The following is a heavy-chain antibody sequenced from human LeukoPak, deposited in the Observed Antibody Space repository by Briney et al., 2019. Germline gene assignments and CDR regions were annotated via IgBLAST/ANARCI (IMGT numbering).Heavy chain of an antibody. J-gene: IGHJ5*02. D-gene: IGHD1-26*01. CDR3: ARDVTRGATNWFDP. CDR2: IYSGGST. CDR1: GFTVSSNY. Sequence: GGSLRLSCAASGFTVSSNYMSWVRQAPGKGLEWVSVIYSGGSTYYADSVKGRFTISRDSSKNTLYLQMNSLRAEDTAVYYCARDVTRGATNWFDPWGQGTLVTVSP. V-gene: IGHV3-53*01.